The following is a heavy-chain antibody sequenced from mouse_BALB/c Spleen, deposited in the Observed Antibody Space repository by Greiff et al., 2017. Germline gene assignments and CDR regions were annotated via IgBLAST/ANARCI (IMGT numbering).Heavy chain of an antibody. Sequence: QVQLKQSGAELVRPGVSVKISCKGSGYTFTDSAMHWVKQSHAKSLEWIGVISTYYGDASYNQKFKGKATMTVDKSSSTAYMELARLTSEDTAVYYCASNYDYDVYAMDYWGQGTSVTVSS. J-gene: IGHJ4*01. CDR3: ASNYDYDVYAMDY. V-gene: IGHV1-67*01. CDR1: GYTFTDSA. D-gene: IGHD2-4*01. CDR2: ISTYYGDA.